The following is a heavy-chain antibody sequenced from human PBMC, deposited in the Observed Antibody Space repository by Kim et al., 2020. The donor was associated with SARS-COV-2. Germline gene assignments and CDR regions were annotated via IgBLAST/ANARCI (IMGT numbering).Heavy chain of an antibody. Sequence: RFTISRDNSKNTLYLQMNSLRAEDTAVYYCAREYYDYVWGSNVVPDSVDYWGQGTLVTVSS. CDR3: AREYYDYVWGSNVVPDSVDY. D-gene: IGHD3-16*01. J-gene: IGHJ4*02. V-gene: IGHV3-30*07.